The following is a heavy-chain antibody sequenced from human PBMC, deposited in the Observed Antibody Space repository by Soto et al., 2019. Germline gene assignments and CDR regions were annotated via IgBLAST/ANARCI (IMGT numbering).Heavy chain of an antibody. CDR2: IWHDGSEK. Sequence: GGSLRLSCAASGFPFNKYGIHLVRQSPGKGLEWVAFIWHDGSEKYYADSVKDRFTISRDNSKNTLFLQMNSLRAEDTAIYYCAKKVNSGTGSQYFDYWGQGTLVTVSS. D-gene: IGHD3-10*01. CDR1: GFPFNKYG. V-gene: IGHV3-30*02. CDR3: AKKVNSGTGSQYFDY. J-gene: IGHJ4*02.